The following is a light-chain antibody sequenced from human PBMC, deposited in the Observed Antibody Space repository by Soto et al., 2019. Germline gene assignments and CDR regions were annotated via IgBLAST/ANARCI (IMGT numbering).Light chain of an antibody. CDR3: QQYAGSPRT. V-gene: IGKV3-20*01. CDR2: DAS. CDR1: QSVSSRS. J-gene: IGKJ1*01. Sequence: EIVLTQSPGTLSLSPGERATLSCRASQSVSSRSLAWYQQKPGQAPRLLISDASNRAADIPDRFSGSGSGTDFTLTINRLEPEDVAVYYCQQYAGSPRTFGQGTKVDIK.